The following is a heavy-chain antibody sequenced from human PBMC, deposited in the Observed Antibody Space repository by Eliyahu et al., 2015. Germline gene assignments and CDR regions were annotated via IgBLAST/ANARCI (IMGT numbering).Heavy chain of an antibody. J-gene: IGHJ3*02. D-gene: IGHD2-2*01. CDR1: GYSFTKYW. CDR2: IYPGDSDT. V-gene: IGHV5-51*03. CDR3: AASIFPVVVPGVPDAFDI. Sequence: EVQLVQSRTEVKKPGESLKXSCKGFGYSFTKYWIGWVRQMPGEGLEWMGIIYPGDSDTRYSPSFQGQVTISADESINTAYLQWSSLKASDTAMYYCAASIFPVVVPGVPDAFDIWGQGTRVIVSP.